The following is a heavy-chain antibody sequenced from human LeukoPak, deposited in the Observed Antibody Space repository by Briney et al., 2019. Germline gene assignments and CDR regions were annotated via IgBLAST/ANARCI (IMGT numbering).Heavy chain of an antibody. CDR1: GYSFTSYW. D-gene: IGHD3-22*01. CDR2: IYPDDSDT. CDR3: ARGRADSSGYRPYYYYGMDV. Sequence: GESLKISCKGSGYSFTSYWIGWVRQMPGKGLEWMGIIYPDDSDTRYSPSFQGQVIISADKSISTAYLQWSSLKASDTAMYYCARGRADSSGYRPYYYYGMDVWGQGTTVTVSS. J-gene: IGHJ6*02. V-gene: IGHV5-51*01.